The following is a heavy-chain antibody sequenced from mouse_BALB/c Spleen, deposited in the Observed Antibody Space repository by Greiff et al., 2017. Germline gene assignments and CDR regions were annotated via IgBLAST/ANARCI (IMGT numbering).Heavy chain of an antibody. CDR1: GYSITSDYA. J-gene: IGHJ4*01. CDR2: ISYSGST. Sequence: EVKLMESGPGLVKPSQSLSLTCTVTGYSITSDYAWNWIRQFPGNKLEWMGYISYSGSTSYNPSLKSRISITRDTSKNQFFLQLNSVTTEDTATYYCAREGIYYGYDDWGQGTSVTVSS. D-gene: IGHD2-2*01. V-gene: IGHV3-2*02. CDR3: AREGIYYGYDD.